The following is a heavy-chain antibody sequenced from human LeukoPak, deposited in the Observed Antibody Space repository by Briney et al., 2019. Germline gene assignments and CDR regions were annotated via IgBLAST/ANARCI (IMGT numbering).Heavy chain of an antibody. Sequence: GGSLRLSCAVSGFTFSSYGMHWVRQAPGKGLEWVALIWYDGSKKYYADSVKGRFTISRDDSKSTLYLQMNSLRAEDTAVYHCARDPATVTSYFDYWGQGTLVTVSS. D-gene: IGHD4-17*01. CDR1: GFTFSSYG. CDR2: IWYDGSKK. J-gene: IGHJ4*02. V-gene: IGHV3-33*01. CDR3: ARDPATVTSYFDY.